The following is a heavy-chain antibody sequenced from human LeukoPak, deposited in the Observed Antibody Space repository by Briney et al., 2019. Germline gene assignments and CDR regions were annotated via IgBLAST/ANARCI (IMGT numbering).Heavy chain of an antibody. Sequence: ASVKVSCKASGYTFTGYYIHWVRQAPGQGLEWMGWINPISGGTNYAQKFQGRVTMTRDTSISTAYIELSRLRSDDTAVYYCARASSSWPAYYFDYWGQGTLVTVSS. V-gene: IGHV1-2*02. J-gene: IGHJ4*02. D-gene: IGHD6-13*01. CDR3: ARASSSWPAYYFDY. CDR2: INPISGGT. CDR1: GYTFTGYY.